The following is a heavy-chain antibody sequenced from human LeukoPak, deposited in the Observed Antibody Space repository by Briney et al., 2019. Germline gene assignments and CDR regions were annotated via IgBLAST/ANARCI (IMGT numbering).Heavy chain of an antibody. CDR2: IIPIFGTA. CDR1: GGTYSSYA. D-gene: IGHD6-13*01. J-gene: IGHJ4*02. V-gene: IGHV1-69*06. CDR3: ARDLGQQLVPSY. Sequence: SVKVSCKASGGTYSSYAISWVRQAPGQGLEWMGGIIPIFGTANYAQKFQGRVTITADKSTSTAYMELSSLRSEDTAVYYCARDLGQQLVPSYWGQGTLVTVSS.